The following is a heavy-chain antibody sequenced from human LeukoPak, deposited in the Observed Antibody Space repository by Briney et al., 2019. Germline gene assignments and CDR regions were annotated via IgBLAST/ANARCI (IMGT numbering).Heavy chain of an antibody. Sequence: GSLRLSCAASGFTFSSYAMSWVRQAPGKGLEWVSAISGSGGSTYYADSVKGRFTISKDNSKNTLYLQMNSLRAEDTAVYYCAKGRGYCSGGSCYQEYWGQGTLVTVSS. CDR3: AKGRGYCSGGSCYQEY. V-gene: IGHV3-23*01. J-gene: IGHJ4*02. CDR1: GFTFSSYA. CDR2: ISGSGGST. D-gene: IGHD2-15*01.